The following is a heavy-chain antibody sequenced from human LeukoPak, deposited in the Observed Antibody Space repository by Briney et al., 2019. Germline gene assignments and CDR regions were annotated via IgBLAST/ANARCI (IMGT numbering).Heavy chain of an antibody. CDR2: INPSGGST. Sequence: ASVKVSCKASGYTFTSYYMHWVRQAPGQGLEWMGIINPSGGSTSYAQKFQGRVTMTRDTSTSTVYMGLSSLRSEDTAVYYCARDLGDAYYYYYGMDVWGQGTTVTVSS. CDR3: ARDLGDAYYYYYGMDV. V-gene: IGHV1-46*01. D-gene: IGHD3-16*01. CDR1: GYTFTSYY. J-gene: IGHJ6*02.